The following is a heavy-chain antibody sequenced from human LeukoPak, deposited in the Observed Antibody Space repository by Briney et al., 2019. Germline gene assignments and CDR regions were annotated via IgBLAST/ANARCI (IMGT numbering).Heavy chain of an antibody. CDR3: ASTYYYDSSGYLLLRMGYFDY. CDR1: GFTSSSYA. CDR2: ISGRGGRR. J-gene: IGHJ4*02. D-gene: IGHD3-22*01. V-gene: IGHV3-23*01. Sequence: PGGSLRLSCADPGFTSSSYAMSWVCPGPGERVGWGSPISGRGGRRDYRESVKGRFIIARDNTKNTLYLQMNSLGAEDTAVYYCASTYYYDSSGYLLLRMGYFDYGGQGTLVTVSS.